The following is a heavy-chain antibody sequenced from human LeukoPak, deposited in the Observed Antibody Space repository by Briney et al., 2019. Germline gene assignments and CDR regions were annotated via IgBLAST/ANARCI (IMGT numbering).Heavy chain of an antibody. V-gene: IGHV4-59*11. J-gene: IGHJ4*02. CDR1: GVSISSHY. CDR2: IYYTGST. Sequence: SETLSLTCTVSGVSISSHYWSWIRQSPGKRLEWIGNIYYTGSTTYNPSLKSRVAISIDTSKNQFFLTLNSVTAADAAVYYCASAGNPHYFDFWGQGPLITVSS. CDR3: ASAGNPHYFDF.